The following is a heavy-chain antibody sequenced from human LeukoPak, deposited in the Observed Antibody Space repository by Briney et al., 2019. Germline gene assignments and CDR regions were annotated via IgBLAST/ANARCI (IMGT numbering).Heavy chain of an antibody. V-gene: IGHV1-18*01. CDR1: GCMFSSYG. CDR3: ARDRHELVHPYYFDY. D-gene: IGHD1-26*01. J-gene: IGHJ4*02. Sequence: ASVKVSCKASGCMFSSYGISWVRQAPGQGLEWLGWISAYNGNMFYAQKFQGRVTLTTDTTTSTAYMELTSLTSDDTAVYYCARDRHELVHPYYFDYWGQGTLVTVSS. CDR2: ISAYNGNM.